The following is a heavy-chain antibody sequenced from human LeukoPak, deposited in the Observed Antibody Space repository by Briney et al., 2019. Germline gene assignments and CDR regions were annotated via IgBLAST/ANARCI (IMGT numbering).Heavy chain of an antibody. CDR1: GGNFNNFA. Sequence: SVKVSCKASGGNFNNFAVTWVRQAPGQGLVWVVRIIPLSGTANFAQEFQGRVSITADKSTSTAYMELRSLRSEDTAVYYCARDSGHAMLVPRGFDIWGQGTMVTVSS. J-gene: IGHJ3*02. CDR2: IIPLSGTA. D-gene: IGHD2-2*01. CDR3: ARDSGHAMLVPRGFDI. V-gene: IGHV1-69*06.